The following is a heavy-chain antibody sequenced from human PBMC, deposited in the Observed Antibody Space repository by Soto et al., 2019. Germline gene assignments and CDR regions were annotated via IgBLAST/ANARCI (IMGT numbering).Heavy chain of an antibody. CDR3: ARTAPMEAGDKYYYDF. CDR2: IIPFFGTA. CDR1: GGTFSTFG. D-gene: IGHD3-16*01. Sequence: QVQLVQSGAAVKKTGSSVKVSCKTSGGTFSTFGLSWVRQAPGQCLEWMGGIIPFFGTAEYSQKFEDRITITADESTNTVYMDLRSLTSEDTAIYYCARTAPMEAGDKYYYDFWCQGALVTVSS. V-gene: IGHV1-69*01. J-gene: IGHJ4*02.